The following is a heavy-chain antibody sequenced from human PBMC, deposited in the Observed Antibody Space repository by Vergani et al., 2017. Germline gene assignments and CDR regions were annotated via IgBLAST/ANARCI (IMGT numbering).Heavy chain of an antibody. Sequence: EVQLVESGGDLVQPGGSLRLSCAASGFTFSTYSMNWVRQAPGKGLEWVSYIRSSTGTIYYADSVKGRFTISRDNAKNSLYLQMNSLRAEDTGVYYGAKGVTPRCGKLELWGQGALVNVSS. CDR1: GFTFSTYS. J-gene: IGHJ4*02. CDR2: IRSSTGTI. CDR3: AKGVTPRCGKLEL. V-gene: IGHV3-48*01. D-gene: IGHD1-7*01.